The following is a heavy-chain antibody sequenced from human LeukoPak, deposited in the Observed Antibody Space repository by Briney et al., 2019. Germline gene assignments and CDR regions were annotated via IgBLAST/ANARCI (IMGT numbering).Heavy chain of an antibody. CDR2: MNPNSGNT. CDR3: ARKYDFWSGYYTLQPYYYYYGMDV. Sequence: ASVTVSCKASGYTFTSYDINWVRQATGQGLEWMGWMNPNSGNTGYAQKFQGRVTMTRNTSISTAYMELSSLRSEDTAVYYCARKYDFWSGYYTLQPYYYYYGMDVWGQGTTVTVSS. J-gene: IGHJ6*02. CDR1: GYTFTSYD. V-gene: IGHV1-8*01. D-gene: IGHD3-3*01.